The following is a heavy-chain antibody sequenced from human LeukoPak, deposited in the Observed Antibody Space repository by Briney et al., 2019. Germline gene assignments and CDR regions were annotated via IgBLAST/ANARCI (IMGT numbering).Heavy chain of an antibody. V-gene: IGHV4-39*01. CDR1: GGSISTTSYY. CDR3: ARHGSTKQLGGY. Sequence: SETLSLTCTVSGGSISTTSYYWGWIRQPPGKGLEWIGSIYYSGSTYYNPSLKSPVTISVDTSKNQFSLKMSSVTAADTAVYCCARHGSTKQLGGYWGQGTLVTVSS. D-gene: IGHD6-6*01. J-gene: IGHJ4*02. CDR2: IYYSGST.